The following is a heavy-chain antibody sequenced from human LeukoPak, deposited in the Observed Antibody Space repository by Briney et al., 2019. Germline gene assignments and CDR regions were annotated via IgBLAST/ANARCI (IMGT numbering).Heavy chain of an antibody. J-gene: IGHJ4*02. CDR2: INHSGST. Sequence: SETLSLTCAVYGESFSGFYWSWIRQPPGKGLEWIGEINHSGSTNYNPSLKSRVTISVDTSKNQFSLKLSSVTAADTAVYYCARGNFGFRSFDYWGQGTLVTVSS. D-gene: IGHD2-21*01. CDR1: GESFSGFY. V-gene: IGHV4-34*01. CDR3: ARGNFGFRSFDY.